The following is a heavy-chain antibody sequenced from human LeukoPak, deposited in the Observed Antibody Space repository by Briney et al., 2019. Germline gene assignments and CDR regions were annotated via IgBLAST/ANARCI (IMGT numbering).Heavy chain of an antibody. D-gene: IGHD6-6*01. CDR2: ISSTSSTV. Sequence: GGSLRLSCAVSGFTFSSYSMTWVRQAPGKGLEWVPYISSTSSTVYYADSVKGRFTISRDNVKNSLYLQMNSLRAEDTAVYYCARGRDSSSSYPGYWGQGTLVTVSS. CDR1: GFTFSSYS. CDR3: ARGRDSSSSYPGY. J-gene: IGHJ4*02. V-gene: IGHV3-48*01.